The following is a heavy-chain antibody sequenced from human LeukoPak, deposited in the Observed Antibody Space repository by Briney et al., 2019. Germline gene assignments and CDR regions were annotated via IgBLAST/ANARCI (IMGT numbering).Heavy chain of an antibody. CDR2: MNPNSGNT. Sequence: ASVKVSCKASGYTFTSYDINWVRQATGQGLEWMGWMNPNSGNTGYAQKLQGRVTMTTDTSTSTAYMELRSLRSDDTAVYYCARDYYDSSGYYPIDAFDIWGQGTMVTVSS. CDR1: GYTFTSYD. D-gene: IGHD3-22*01. V-gene: IGHV1-8*02. J-gene: IGHJ3*02. CDR3: ARDYYDSSGYYPIDAFDI.